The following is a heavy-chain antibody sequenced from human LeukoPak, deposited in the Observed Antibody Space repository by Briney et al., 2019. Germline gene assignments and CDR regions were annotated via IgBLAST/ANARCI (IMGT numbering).Heavy chain of an antibody. CDR2: ISSSSSYI. V-gene: IGHV3-21*01. D-gene: IGHD1-14*01. CDR3: ARDRRSNRGGWPVDY. CDR1: GFTFSSYS. Sequence: GGSLRLSCAASGFTFSSYSMNWVRQAPGKGLEWVSSISSSSSYIYYADSVKGRFIISRDNAKNSLYLQMNSLRAEDTAVYYCARDRRSNRGGWPVDYWGQGTLVTVSS. J-gene: IGHJ4*02.